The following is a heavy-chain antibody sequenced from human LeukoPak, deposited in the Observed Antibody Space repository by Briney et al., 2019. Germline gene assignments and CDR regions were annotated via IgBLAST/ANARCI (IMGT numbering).Heavy chain of an antibody. V-gene: IGHV3-21*01. Sequence: GGSLRLSCAASGFTFSSYSMNWVRQAPGKGLEWVSSISSSSSYIYYADSVKGRFTISRDNAKNPLYLQMNSLRAEDTAVYYCARVTMVRGVIIRVSDYWGQGTLVTVSS. CDR1: GFTFSSYS. CDR3: ARVTMVRGVIIRVSDY. J-gene: IGHJ4*02. D-gene: IGHD3-10*01. CDR2: ISSSSSYI.